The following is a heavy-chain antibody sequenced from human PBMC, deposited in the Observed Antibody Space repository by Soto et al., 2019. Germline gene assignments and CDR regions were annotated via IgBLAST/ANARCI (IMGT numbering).Heavy chain of an antibody. CDR2: ISGSGGST. D-gene: IGHD3-22*01. CDR3: AKVSRPSYDSSGYYY. J-gene: IGHJ4*02. CDR1: GFTFSSYA. V-gene: IGHV3-23*01. Sequence: LRLPCAASGFTFSSYAMSWVRQAPGKGLEWVSAISGSGGSTYYADSVKGRFTISRDNSKNTLYLQMNSLRAEDTAVYYCAKVSRPSYDSSGYYYWGQGTLVTVSS.